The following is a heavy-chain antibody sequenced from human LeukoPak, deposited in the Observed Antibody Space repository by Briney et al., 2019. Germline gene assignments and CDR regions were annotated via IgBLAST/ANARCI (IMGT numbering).Heavy chain of an antibody. J-gene: IGHJ4*02. CDR2: ISWNSGSI. D-gene: IGHD6-19*01. CDR1: GFTFDDYA. CDR3: ASAVAGTKGEFDY. Sequence: PGGSLRLSCAASGFTFDDYAMHWVRQAPGKGLEWVSGISWNSGSIGYADSVKGRFTISRDNAKNSLYLQMNSLRAEDTALYYCASAVAGTKGEFDYWGQGTLVSVSS. V-gene: IGHV3-9*01.